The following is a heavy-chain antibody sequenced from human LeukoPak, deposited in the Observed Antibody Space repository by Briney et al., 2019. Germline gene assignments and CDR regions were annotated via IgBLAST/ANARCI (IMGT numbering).Heavy chain of an antibody. Sequence: GGSLRLSCAASGFTFSSYAMSWVGQGPGNGLEGVSAISGGGGSTYYADSVKGRFTISRDNSKNTLYLQMNSLRAEDTAVYYCAKGGRYYGSGSYLHRFDYWGQGTLVTVSS. CDR1: GFTFSSYA. CDR3: AKGGRYYGSGSYLHRFDY. D-gene: IGHD3-10*01. J-gene: IGHJ4*02. V-gene: IGHV3-23*01. CDR2: ISGGGGST.